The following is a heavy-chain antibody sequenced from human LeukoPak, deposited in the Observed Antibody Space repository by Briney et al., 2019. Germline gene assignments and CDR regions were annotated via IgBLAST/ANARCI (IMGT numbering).Heavy chain of an antibody. Sequence: SETLSLTCTVSGGSISSSSYYWGWIRQPPGKGLEWIGSIYYSGSTYYNPSLKGRVTISVDTSKNQFSLKLSSVTAADTAVYYCARHPRRLRSADYWGQGTLVTVSS. CDR2: IYYSGST. CDR3: ARHPRRLRSADY. J-gene: IGHJ4*02. D-gene: IGHD5-12*01. CDR1: GGSISSSSYY. V-gene: IGHV4-39*01.